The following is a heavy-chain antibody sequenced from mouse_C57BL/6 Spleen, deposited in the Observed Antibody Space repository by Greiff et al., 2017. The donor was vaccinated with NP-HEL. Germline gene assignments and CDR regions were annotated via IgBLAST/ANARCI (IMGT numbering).Heavy chain of an antibody. CDR3: TRGGIYYDYDSAMDY. V-gene: IGHV5-9-1*02. J-gene: IGHJ4*01. D-gene: IGHD2-4*01. Sequence: EVQLVESGEGLVKPGGSLKLSCAASGFTFSSSAMSWVRQTPEKRLEWVAYISSGGDYIYYADTVKGRFTISRDNARNTLYLQMSSLKSEDTAMYYCTRGGIYYDYDSAMDYWGRGTSVTVSS. CDR1: GFTFSSSA. CDR2: ISSGGDYI.